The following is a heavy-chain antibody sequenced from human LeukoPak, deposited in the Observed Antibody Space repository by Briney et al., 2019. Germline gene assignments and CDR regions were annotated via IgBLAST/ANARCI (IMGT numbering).Heavy chain of an antibody. CDR1: GGTFSSYA. D-gene: IGHD3-10*01. V-gene: IGHV1-46*01. CDR3: ARDYYGSGSYYYYYYYMDV. Sequence: GASVKVSCKASGGTFSSYAISWVRQAPGQGLEWMGIINPSDGSTSYAQKFQGRVTMTRDTSTSTVYMELSSLRSEDTAVYYCARDYYGSGSYYYYYYYMDVWGKGTTVTVSS. CDR2: INPSDGST. J-gene: IGHJ6*03.